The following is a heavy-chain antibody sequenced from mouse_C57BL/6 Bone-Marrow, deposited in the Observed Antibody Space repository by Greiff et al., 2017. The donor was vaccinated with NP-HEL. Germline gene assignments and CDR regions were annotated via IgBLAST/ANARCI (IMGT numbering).Heavy chain of an antibody. V-gene: IGHV14-4*01. J-gene: IGHJ4*01. D-gene: IGHD2-4*01. CDR3: TTFDSLYAMDY. CDR1: GFNIKDAY. Sequence: VQLKESGAELVRPGASVKLSCTASGFNIKDAYMHWVKQRPEQGLEWIGWIDPENGDTEYASKFQGKATITADTSSNTAYLQLSSLTSEDTAVYYCTTFDSLYAMDYWGQGTSVTVSS. CDR2: IDPENGDT.